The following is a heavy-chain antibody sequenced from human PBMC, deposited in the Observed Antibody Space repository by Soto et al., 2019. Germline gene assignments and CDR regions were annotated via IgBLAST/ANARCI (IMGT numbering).Heavy chain of an antibody. CDR3: ARLAHPMDV. CDR2: ISAYNGNI. J-gene: IGHJ6*02. V-gene: IGHV1-18*01. CDR1: GYTFTSYG. Sequence: QVQLVQSGAEVKKPGASVKVSCKASGYTFTSYGISWVLQAPGQGLEWIGWISAYNGNIKYAQKLQVRVTNTTETSKSTAYMELRSLRSDDTAVYYCARLAHPMDVWGQGTTVTVSS.